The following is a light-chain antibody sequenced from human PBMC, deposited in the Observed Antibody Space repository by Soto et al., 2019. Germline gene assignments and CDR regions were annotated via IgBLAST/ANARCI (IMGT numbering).Light chain of an antibody. Sequence: QSVLTQPASVSGSPGQSITISCTGTRSDVGGYNYVSWYQQHPGKAPKLMIYDVSNRPSGVSDRFSGSKSGNTASLTISGLQAEDEADYYCSSYTSSSTPGVFGGGTKLTVL. CDR2: DVS. CDR1: RSDVGGYNY. CDR3: SSYTSSSTPGV. J-gene: IGLJ2*01. V-gene: IGLV2-14*01.